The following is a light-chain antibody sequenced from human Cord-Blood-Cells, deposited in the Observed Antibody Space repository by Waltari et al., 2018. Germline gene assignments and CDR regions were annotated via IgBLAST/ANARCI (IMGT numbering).Light chain of an antibody. J-gene: IGKJ1*01. Sequence: DIQMTQSPSSLSASVGDRVTITCRASQSISSYLNLYQQKPGNAPKLLIYAASSLQSGVPSRFSCSGSGTYFTLTISSLQPEDFATYYCQPSYSTPWTFGQGTKVEIK. CDR2: AAS. CDR3: QPSYSTPWT. CDR1: QSISSY. V-gene: IGKV1-39*01.